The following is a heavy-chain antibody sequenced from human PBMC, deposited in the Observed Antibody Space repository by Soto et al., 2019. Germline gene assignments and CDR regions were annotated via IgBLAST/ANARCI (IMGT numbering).Heavy chain of an antibody. Sequence: ASVKVSCKASGHTFTSYYMHWVRQAPGQGLEWMGIINPSGGSTSYAQKFQGRVTMTRDTSTSTVYMELSSLRSEDTAVYYCARDGDCSGGSCYPTRNGAFDIWGQGTMVTVSS. D-gene: IGHD2-15*01. CDR3: ARDGDCSGGSCYPTRNGAFDI. J-gene: IGHJ3*02. CDR1: GHTFTSYY. CDR2: INPSGGST. V-gene: IGHV1-46*01.